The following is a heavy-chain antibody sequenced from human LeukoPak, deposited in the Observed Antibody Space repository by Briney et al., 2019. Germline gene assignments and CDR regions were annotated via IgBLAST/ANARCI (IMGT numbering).Heavy chain of an antibody. D-gene: IGHD6-13*01. CDR2: IWYDGSNE. J-gene: IGHJ4*02. CDR1: GFTFSSHG. V-gene: IGHV3-33*06. CDR3: AKDGVPGIAAAGTSFDS. Sequence: PGRSLRLSCAASGFTFSSHGMHWVRQAPGKGLEWVAIIWYDGSNEYYADFVKGRFTISRDNSKNTFYLQMNSLRAEDTAVYYCAKDGVPGIAAAGTSFDSWGQGTLVTVSS.